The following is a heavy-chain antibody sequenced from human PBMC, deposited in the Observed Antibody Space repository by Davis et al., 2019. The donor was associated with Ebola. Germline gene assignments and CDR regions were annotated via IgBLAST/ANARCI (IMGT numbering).Heavy chain of an antibody. Sequence: GGSLRLSCAASGFTFSSYGMHWVCQAPGKGLEWVAVISYDGSNKYYADSVKGRFTISRDNSKNTLYLQMNSLRAEDTAVYYCAKGSVTIFGVAPDYYGMDVWGKGTTVTVSS. CDR1: GFTFSSYG. V-gene: IGHV3-30*18. D-gene: IGHD3-3*01. J-gene: IGHJ6*04. CDR2: ISYDGSNK. CDR3: AKGSVTIFGVAPDYYGMDV.